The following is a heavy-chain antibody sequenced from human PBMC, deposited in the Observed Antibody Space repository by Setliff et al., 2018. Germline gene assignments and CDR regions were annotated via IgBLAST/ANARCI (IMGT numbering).Heavy chain of an antibody. CDR3: ARADHLVTTTFDY. Sequence: EASVKVSCKASGYTFTTYAMNWVRQAPGQGLEWMGWINTNTGDPTYAQGYTGRFAFSLDTSDSATYLDISNLKAEDTATYYCARADHLVTTTFDYWGQGTLVTVSS. V-gene: IGHV7-4-1*02. CDR2: INTNTGDP. D-gene: IGHD4-17*01. CDR1: GYTFTTYA. J-gene: IGHJ4*01.